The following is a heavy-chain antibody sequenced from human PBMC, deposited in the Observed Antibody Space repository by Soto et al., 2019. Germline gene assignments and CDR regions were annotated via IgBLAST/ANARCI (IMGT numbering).Heavy chain of an antibody. D-gene: IGHD3-16*01. CDR2: INTYNGNT. CDR3: AMVDVYVTPSPQDV. V-gene: IGHV1-18*01. Sequence: QVQLVQSGAEVKNPGASVKVSCKAFGYTFTRYGIGWARQAPGQGLEWMGWINTYNGNTNYAQNVQGRVTLTTDTSTSTAYMELRSLRSNDTAIYYCAMVDVYVTPSPQDVWGQGTTVIVSS. CDR1: GYTFTRYG. J-gene: IGHJ6*02.